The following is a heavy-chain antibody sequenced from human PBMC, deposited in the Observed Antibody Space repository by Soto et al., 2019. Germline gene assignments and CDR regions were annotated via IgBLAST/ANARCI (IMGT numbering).Heavy chain of an antibody. D-gene: IGHD3-10*01. CDR2: INHSGST. CDR3: ARGYGSGVFDY. V-gene: IGHV4-34*01. CDR1: GGSFSGYY. J-gene: IGHJ4*02. Sequence: QVQLQQWGAGLLKPSETLSLTCAVYGGSFSGYYWNWIRQPPGKGLEWIGEINHSGSTNYNPSLKSRVTIPVDTSKNQFSLKLSSVTAADTAVYYWARGYGSGVFDYWGQGTLVTVSS.